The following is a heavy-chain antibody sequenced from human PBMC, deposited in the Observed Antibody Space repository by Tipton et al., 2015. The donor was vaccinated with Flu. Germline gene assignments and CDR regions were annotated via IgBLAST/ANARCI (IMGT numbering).Heavy chain of an antibody. CDR2: FSGSGGTT. J-gene: IGHJ4*02. D-gene: IGHD6-19*01. CDR3: AKVIPELVAGLDY. CDR1: GFTFSRYG. Sequence: SLRLSCAASGFTFSRYGMSWVRQAPGKGLEWVSAFSGSGGTTYFADSVKGRFTISRDISKNTLYLQMNSLRAEDTAVYYCAKVIPELVAGLDYWGQGTLVTVSS. V-gene: IGHV3-23*01.